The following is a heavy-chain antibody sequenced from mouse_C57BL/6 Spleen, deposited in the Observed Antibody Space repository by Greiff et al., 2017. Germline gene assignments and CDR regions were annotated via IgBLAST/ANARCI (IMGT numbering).Heavy chain of an antibody. CDR1: GYSITSGYY. J-gene: IGHJ2*01. CDR2: ISYDGSN. V-gene: IGHV3-6*01. Sequence: ESGPGLVKPSQSLSLTCSVTGYSITSGYYWNWIRQFPGNKLEWMGYISYDGSNNYNPSLKNRIAITRDPSKNQVFLKLSSVTTEDTATYYCARGGYLDYWGQGTTLTVSS. CDR3: ARGGYLDY.